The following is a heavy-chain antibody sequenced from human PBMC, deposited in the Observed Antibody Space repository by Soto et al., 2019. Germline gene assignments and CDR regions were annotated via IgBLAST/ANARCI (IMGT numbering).Heavy chain of an antibody. D-gene: IGHD1-26*01. CDR2: IYHSGST. Sequence: LSVTCAVSGYSISSGYYWGWIRQPPGKGLEWIGSIYHSGSTYYNPSLKSRVTIAVDTSKKPFSLKLSSVTAADTAVYSCASQRDSGSYYYGMDVWGQGTTVTVSS. CDR3: ASQRDSGSYYYGMDV. CDR1: GYSISSGYY. J-gene: IGHJ6*02. V-gene: IGHV4-38-2*01.